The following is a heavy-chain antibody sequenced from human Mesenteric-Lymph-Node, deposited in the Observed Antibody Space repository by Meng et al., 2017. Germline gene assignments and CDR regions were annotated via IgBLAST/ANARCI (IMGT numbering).Heavy chain of an antibody. D-gene: IGHD2-21*02. CDR3: ARATFCGGDCYSEAVDI. Sequence: GGSLRLSCAASGFTFNNYNMNWVRQAPGKGLEWVSSFSYTSFYIYYADPVKGRFTISRDNAKNSLYLQMNSLRAEDTAVYYCARATFCGGDCYSEAVDIWGQGTMVTVSS. V-gene: IGHV3-21*01. J-gene: IGHJ3*02. CDR2: FSYTSFYI. CDR1: GFTFNNYN.